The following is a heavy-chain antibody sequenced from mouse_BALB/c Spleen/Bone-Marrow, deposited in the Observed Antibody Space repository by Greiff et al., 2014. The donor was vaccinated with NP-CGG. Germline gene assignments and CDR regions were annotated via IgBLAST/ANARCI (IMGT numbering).Heavy chain of an antibody. CDR1: GYTFTSYW. V-gene: IGHV1-87*01. J-gene: IGHJ3*01. CDR2: IYPGDGDT. Sequence: QVQLQQPGAELARPGASVKLSCKASGYTFTSYWMQWVKQRPGQGLEWIGAIYPGDGDTRYTQKFKGKATLTADKSSSTAYMQLSSLASEDSAVNYGARDVNYPAWFAYWGQGTLVTVSA. D-gene: IGHD2-1*01. CDR3: ARDVNYPAWFAY.